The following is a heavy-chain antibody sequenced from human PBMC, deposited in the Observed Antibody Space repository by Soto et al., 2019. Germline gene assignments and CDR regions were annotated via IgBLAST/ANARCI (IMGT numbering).Heavy chain of an antibody. Sequence: PGGSLRLSCAASGFTFSSYAMSWVRQAPGKGLEWVSAISGSGGSTYYADSVKGRFTISRDNSKNTLYLQMNGLRAEDTAVYYCAKLTPDTAMVLRPAYYFDYWGQGTLVTVSS. CDR2: ISGSGGST. CDR1: GFTFSSYA. CDR3: AKLTPDTAMVLRPAYYFDY. J-gene: IGHJ4*02. D-gene: IGHD5-18*01. V-gene: IGHV3-23*01.